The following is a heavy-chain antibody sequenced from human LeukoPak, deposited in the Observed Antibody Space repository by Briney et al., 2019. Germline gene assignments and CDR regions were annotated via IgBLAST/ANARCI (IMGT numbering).Heavy chain of an antibody. Sequence: GGSLRLSCAASGFTFSSYSMSWVRQAPGNGLEWVSSISSRSSYIYYADSAKGRFTISRDNAKNSLYLQMNSLRAEDTAVYYCARDPRLDVWGQGTTATVSS. J-gene: IGHJ6*02. V-gene: IGHV3-21*01. CDR1: GFTFSSYS. CDR3: ARDPRLDV. CDR2: ISSRSSYI.